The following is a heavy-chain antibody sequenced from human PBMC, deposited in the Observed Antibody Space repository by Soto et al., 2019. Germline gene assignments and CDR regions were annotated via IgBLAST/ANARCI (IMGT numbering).Heavy chain of an antibody. D-gene: IGHD1-26*01. CDR2: LTPGGETT. J-gene: IGHJ4*02. CDR3: AKDSPVSGNYQDLDY. Sequence: PGGSLRLSCAASGFTYRGYAMTWVRQAPGKGLEWVSALTPGGETTYHIDSVKGRFTISRDYAKNTLYLQMNSLTDADTAVYYCAKDSPVSGNYQDLDYWGPGTLVTVSS. V-gene: IGHV3-23*01. CDR1: GFTYRGYA.